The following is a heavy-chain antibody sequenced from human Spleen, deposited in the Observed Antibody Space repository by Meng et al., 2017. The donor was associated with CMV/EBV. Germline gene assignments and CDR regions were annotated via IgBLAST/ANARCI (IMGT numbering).Heavy chain of an antibody. CDR3: ARDSRGSGYVNFDY. D-gene: IGHD6-19*01. CDR1: GFTFSSYW. J-gene: IGHJ4*02. Sequence: GESLKISCAASGFTFSSYWMNWVRQAPGKGLEWVANIREDGSEKYYVDSLKGRFSISRDNAKNSLYLQMNSLRAEDTAVYYCARDSRGSGYVNFDYWGRGTLVTVSS. CDR2: IREDGSEK. V-gene: IGHV3-7*01.